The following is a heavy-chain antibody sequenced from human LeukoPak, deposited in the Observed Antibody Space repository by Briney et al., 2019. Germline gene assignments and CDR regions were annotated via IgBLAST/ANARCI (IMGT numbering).Heavy chain of an antibody. V-gene: IGHV3-69-1*01. CDR1: GFTFSDYY. CDR2: ISSSSYI. D-gene: IGHD1-26*01. CDR3: ARSLRGSYYGRYYYYYGMDV. J-gene: IGHJ6*02. Sequence: GGSLRLSCAASGFTFSDYYMSWIRQAPGKGLEWVSSISSSSYIYYADSVKGRFTISRDNAKNSLYLQMNSLRAEDTAVYYCARSLRGSYYGRYYYYYGMDVWGQGTTVTVSS.